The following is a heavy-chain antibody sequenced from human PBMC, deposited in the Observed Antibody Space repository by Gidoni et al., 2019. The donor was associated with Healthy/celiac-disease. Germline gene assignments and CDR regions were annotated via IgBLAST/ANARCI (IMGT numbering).Heavy chain of an antibody. CDR1: GFTFSSYW. V-gene: IGHV3-30*18. D-gene: IGHD3-10*01. CDR3: AKNDYYGSGSTPQVDY. J-gene: IGHJ4*02. CDR2: ISYDGSNK. Sequence: QVQLVESVGGVVQPGGSLGISCAASGFTFSSYWMHWVCQAPGKGREWVAVISYDGSNKYYADSVKGRFTISRDNSNNTLYLQMNSLRAEDTAVYYCAKNDYYGSGSTPQVDYWGQGTLVTVSS.